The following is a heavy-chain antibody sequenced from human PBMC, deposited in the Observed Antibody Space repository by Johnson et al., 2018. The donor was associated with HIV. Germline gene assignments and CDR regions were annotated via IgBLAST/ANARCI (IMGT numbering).Heavy chain of an antibody. V-gene: IGHV3-30-3*01. Sequence: VQLVESGGGVVQPGRSLRLSCASSGFTFSSYAMHWVRQAPGKGLEWVAVISYDGTNRYYADSVKGRFTISRHNSKNTLYLQMNSLRAEDTAVYYCARATMSYKVWLQLSAAFDIWGQGTMVTVSS. D-gene: IGHD5-24*01. CDR1: GFTFSSYA. J-gene: IGHJ3*02. CDR3: ARATMSYKVWLQLSAAFDI. CDR2: ISYDGTNR.